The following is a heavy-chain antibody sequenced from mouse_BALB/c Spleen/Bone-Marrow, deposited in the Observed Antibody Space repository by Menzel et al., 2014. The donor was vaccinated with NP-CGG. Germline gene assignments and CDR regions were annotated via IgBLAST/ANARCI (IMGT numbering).Heavy chain of an antibody. V-gene: IGHV3-2*02. CDR2: ISYSGST. CDR1: GYSITSDYA. CDR3: ARATYYGNCFDY. D-gene: IGHD2-10*01. Sequence: EVQGVESGPGLVKPSQSLSLSCTVTGYSITSDYAWNWLRQFPGNKLECMGYISYSGSTDYNPSLKSRISITRDTSKNKFFLQLNSVTTEDTATYYCARATYYGNCFDYWGQGTTLTISS. J-gene: IGHJ2*01.